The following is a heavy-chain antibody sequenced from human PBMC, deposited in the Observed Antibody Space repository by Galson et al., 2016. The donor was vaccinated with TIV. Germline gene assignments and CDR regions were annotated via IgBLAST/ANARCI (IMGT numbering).Heavy chain of an antibody. V-gene: IGHV3-15*01. CDR2: IKSNFDGGTT. CDR3: TTELGYCSGGYCYYFDY. D-gene: IGHD2-15*01. J-gene: IGHJ4*02. Sequence: SLRLSCAASGFIFSNAWMSWVRQAPGKGLEWVGRIKSNFDGGTTDYAAPVKGRFTNSRHDSKNTLFLQMNRLKTEDTAVYYCTTELGYCSGGYCYYFDYWGQGTLVTVSS. CDR1: GFIFSNAW.